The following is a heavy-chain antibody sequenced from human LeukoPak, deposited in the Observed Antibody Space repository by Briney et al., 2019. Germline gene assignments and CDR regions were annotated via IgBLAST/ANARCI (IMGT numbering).Heavy chain of an antibody. V-gene: IGHV1-69*05. Sequence: ASVKVSCKASGGTFSSYAISWVRQAPGQGLEWMGGIIPIFGTANYAQKFQGRVTITTDESTSTAYMELSSLRSEDTAVYYCARDGEMATIYFDYWGQGTLVTVSS. CDR1: GGTFSSYA. J-gene: IGHJ4*02. CDR3: ARDGEMATIYFDY. CDR2: IIPIFGTA. D-gene: IGHD5-24*01.